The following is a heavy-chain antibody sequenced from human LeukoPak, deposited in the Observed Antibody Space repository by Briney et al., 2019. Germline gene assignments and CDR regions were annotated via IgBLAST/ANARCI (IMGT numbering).Heavy chain of an antibody. D-gene: IGHD3-10*01. J-gene: IGHJ3*02. CDR2: INSDGSST. CDR1: GFTFSSYW. Sequence: GGSLRLSCAASGFTFSSYWMHWVRHAPGKGLVWVSRINSDGSSTSYADSVKGRFSISRDDAKNTLYLQMNSLRAEDTAVYYCARYYGSGTYALDIWGQGTMVTVSS. CDR3: ARYYGSGTYALDI. V-gene: IGHV3-74*01.